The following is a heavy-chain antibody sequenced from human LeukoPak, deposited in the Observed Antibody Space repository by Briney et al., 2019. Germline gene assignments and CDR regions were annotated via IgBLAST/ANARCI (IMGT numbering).Heavy chain of an antibody. V-gene: IGHV3-7*01. CDR3: ARKGYDFWSGYPGDWFDP. Sequence: PGGSLRLSCAASGFTFSSYWMSWVRQAPGKGLEWVANIKQDGSEKYYVDSVKGRFTISRDNAKNSLYLQMNSLRAEDTAVYYCARKGYDFWSGYPGDWFDPWGQGTLVTVSS. D-gene: IGHD3-3*01. CDR1: GFTFSSYW. CDR2: IKQDGSEK. J-gene: IGHJ5*02.